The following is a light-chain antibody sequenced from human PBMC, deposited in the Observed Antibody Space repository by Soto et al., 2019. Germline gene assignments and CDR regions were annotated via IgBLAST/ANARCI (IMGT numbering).Light chain of an antibody. CDR2: RAA. CDR1: QSISVW. CDR3: QQYDNYPLT. J-gene: IGKJ2*01. V-gene: IGKV1-5*03. Sequence: DIQMTQSPSTLSASVGDRVIITCRASQSISVWLAWYQQKPGKAPKLLIYRAATLESGVPSRFSGSGSGTEFTITINILQPDDLATYYCQQYDNYPLTVGEGTKLEIK.